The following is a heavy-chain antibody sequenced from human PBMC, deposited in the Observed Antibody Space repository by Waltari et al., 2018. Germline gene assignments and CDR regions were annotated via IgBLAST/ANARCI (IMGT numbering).Heavy chain of an antibody. CDR2: IGNQGNTYST. Sequence: EVQLVESGGGLVQPGGSLKLSCAASGFIFSGSPIHWVRQASGKGVAWVGRIGNQGNTYSTVCTESVKGRFTISRDDSKKTAYLQMNSLKIEDTAFYYCTRSPGFGPWGQGTVVTVSS. V-gene: IGHV3-73*02. CDR3: TRSPGFGP. J-gene: IGHJ5*02. CDR1: GFIFSGSP.